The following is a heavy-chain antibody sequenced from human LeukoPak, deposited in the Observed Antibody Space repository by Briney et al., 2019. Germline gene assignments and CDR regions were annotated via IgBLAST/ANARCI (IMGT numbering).Heavy chain of an antibody. CDR2: ISAYNGNT. J-gene: IGHJ4*02. V-gene: IGHV1-18*01. CDR3: GFTLRLEGDSPIDY. CDR1: GYTFTSYG. D-gene: IGHD3-10*01. Sequence: ASVKVSCKASGYTFTSYGISWVRQAPGQGLEWMGWISAYNGNTNYAQKLQGRVTMTTDTSTSTAYMELRSLRSDDTAVYYCGFTLRLEGDSPIDYWGQGTLVTVSS.